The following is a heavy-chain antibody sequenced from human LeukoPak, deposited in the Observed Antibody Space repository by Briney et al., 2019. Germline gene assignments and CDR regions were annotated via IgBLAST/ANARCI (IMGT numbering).Heavy chain of an antibody. V-gene: IGHV1-46*03. CDR1: GYTFTNYY. CDR3: ARVSGTYTETDY. Sequence: ASVKVSCKASGYTFTNYYMHWVRQPPGQGLEWMGIINPSGRSSSYAQKFQGRVTMTRDTSTSTVYMELSSLRSEDTAVYYCARVSGTYTETDYWGQGTLVTVSS. J-gene: IGHJ4*02. D-gene: IGHD1-26*01. CDR2: INPSGRSS.